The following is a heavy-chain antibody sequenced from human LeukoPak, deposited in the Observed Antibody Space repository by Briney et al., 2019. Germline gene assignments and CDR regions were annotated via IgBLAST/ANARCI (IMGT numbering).Heavy chain of an antibody. CDR3: AKVNTATYIIRDAFDI. Sequence: PGGSLRLSYAPSGFTFSSYAMSWVRQAPGKGLEWVAVISGGGSGTYYADSVRGRFTISRDNSKNTVYLQMNSLRAEDTAIYYCAKVNTATYIIRDAFDIWGQGTMVTVSS. V-gene: IGHV3-23*01. CDR2: ISGGGSGT. D-gene: IGHD2-15*01. J-gene: IGHJ3*02. CDR1: GFTFSSYA.